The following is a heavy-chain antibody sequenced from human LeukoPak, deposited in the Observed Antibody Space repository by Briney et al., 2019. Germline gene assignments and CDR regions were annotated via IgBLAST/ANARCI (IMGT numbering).Heavy chain of an antibody. CDR3: ARDVGTETDAFDF. V-gene: IGHV3-48*03. CDR2: ISSSGSTI. D-gene: IGHD2-21*02. Sequence: PGGSLRLSCVASGFTFNSYEMNWVRQAPGQGLEWLSYISSSGSTIYYADSVKGRFTISRDNDKNTLYLQMNSLRAEDTAVYYCARDVGTETDAFDFWGQGTLVTVSS. CDR1: GFTFNSYE. J-gene: IGHJ3*01.